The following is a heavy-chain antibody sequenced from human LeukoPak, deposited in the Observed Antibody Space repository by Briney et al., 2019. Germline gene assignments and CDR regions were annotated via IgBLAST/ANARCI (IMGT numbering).Heavy chain of an antibody. CDR1: GGSISSYY. Sequence: SETLSLTCTVSGGSISSYYWSWIRQPPGKGLEWIGYIYTSGSTNYNPSLKSRVTISVDTSKNQFSLKLSSVTAADTAVYYCARQGRIQLWSTKYYYHYMDVWGKGTTVTVSS. V-gene: IGHV4-4*09. CDR2: IYTSGST. D-gene: IGHD5-18*01. J-gene: IGHJ6*03. CDR3: ARQGRIQLWSTKYYYHYMDV.